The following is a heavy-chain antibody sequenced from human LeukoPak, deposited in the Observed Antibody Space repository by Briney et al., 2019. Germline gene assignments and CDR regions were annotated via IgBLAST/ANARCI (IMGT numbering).Heavy chain of an antibody. J-gene: IGHJ5*02. Sequence: SEILSLTCAVYGGSFSGYYWSWIRQPPGKGLEWIGEINHSGSANYNPSLKSRVTISVDTSKNQFSLKLSSVTAADTAVYYCARGLTFYDFWSGYYTAPRSWFDPWGQGTLVTVSS. CDR1: GGSFSGYY. V-gene: IGHV4-34*01. D-gene: IGHD3-3*01. CDR2: INHSGSA. CDR3: ARGLTFYDFWSGYYTAPRSWFDP.